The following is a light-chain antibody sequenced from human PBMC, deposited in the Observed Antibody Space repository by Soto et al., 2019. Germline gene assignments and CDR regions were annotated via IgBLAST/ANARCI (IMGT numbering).Light chain of an antibody. CDR2: TAS. J-gene: IGKJ1*01. CDR1: QGISXX. V-gene: IGKV1-12*01. CDR3: XXXNXYSEA. Sequence: IQMTQSPSSVSASVGDRVSITCRASQGISXXLAWYQQKPGKAPKLLIYTASRLQSGVPSRFSGSGSGEEFTLTISSLQPXXXXXXXXXXXNXYSEAFGQGTKVELK.